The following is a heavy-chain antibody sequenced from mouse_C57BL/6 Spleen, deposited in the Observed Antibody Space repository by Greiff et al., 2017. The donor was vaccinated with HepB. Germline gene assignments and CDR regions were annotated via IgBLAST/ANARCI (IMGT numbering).Heavy chain of an antibody. Sequence: QVQLQQSGAELVKPGASVKLSCKASGYTFTSYWMQWVKQRPGQGLEWIGEIDPSDSYTNYNQKFKGKATLTVDTSSSTAYMQLSSLTSEDSAVYYCAIDSSGYNYAMDYWGQGTSVTVSS. J-gene: IGHJ4*01. CDR2: IDPSDSYT. CDR1: GYTFTSYW. D-gene: IGHD3-2*02. V-gene: IGHV1-50*01. CDR3: AIDSSGYNYAMDY.